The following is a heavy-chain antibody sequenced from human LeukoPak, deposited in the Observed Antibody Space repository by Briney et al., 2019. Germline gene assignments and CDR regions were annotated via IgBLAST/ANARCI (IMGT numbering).Heavy chain of an antibody. D-gene: IGHD6-19*01. Sequence: ASVKVSCKASGYTFTSYDINWVRQATGQGLEWMGWMNPNSGNTGYAQKFQGRVTITRNTSISTAYMELSSLRSEDTAVYYCARGVSSGWPDAFDIWGQGTMVTVSS. J-gene: IGHJ3*02. CDR2: MNPNSGNT. CDR3: ARGVSSGWPDAFDI. V-gene: IGHV1-8*03. CDR1: GYTFTSYD.